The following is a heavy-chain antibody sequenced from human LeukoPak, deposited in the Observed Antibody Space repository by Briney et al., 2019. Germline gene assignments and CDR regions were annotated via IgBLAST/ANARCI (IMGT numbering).Heavy chain of an antibody. V-gene: IGHV3-33*06. CDR3: AKDESIAVAGIDY. D-gene: IGHD6-19*01. J-gene: IGHJ4*02. Sequence: GRSLRLSCAASGFTFSNYGMHWVRQAPDKGLEWVAVVWYDGRKEYYADSVKGRFTISRDNSKNTLYLQMNSLRAEDTAVYYCAKDESIAVAGIDYWGQGTLVTVSS. CDR1: GFTFSNYG. CDR2: VWYDGRKE.